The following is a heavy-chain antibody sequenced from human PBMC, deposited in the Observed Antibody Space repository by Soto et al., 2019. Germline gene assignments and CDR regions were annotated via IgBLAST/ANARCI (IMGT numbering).Heavy chain of an antibody. J-gene: IGHJ1*01. CDR2: IHAGDGNT. V-gene: IGHV1-3*01. CDR3: AFGTGYFHY. D-gene: IGHD3-16*01. Sequence: GASVKVSCKASGYTFTNYAMHWVRQAPGQRPEWMGWIHAGDGNTKFSQNFQGRVTFTRDTSANTAYMELSSLRSEDTAVYYCAFGTGYFHYWGQGTLVTVSS. CDR1: GYTFTNYA.